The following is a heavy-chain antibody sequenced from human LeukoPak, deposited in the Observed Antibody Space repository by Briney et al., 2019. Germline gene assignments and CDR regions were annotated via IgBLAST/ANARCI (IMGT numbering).Heavy chain of an antibody. CDR1: GFTFGSYG. CDR2: IWYDRSNK. V-gene: IGHV3-33*08. Sequence: PGGSLRLSCAASGFTFGSYGMHWVHQAPGKGLEWVAVIWYDRSNKYYADSVKGRFTISRDNSKNTLYLQMNSLRAEDTAVYYCARGLFDSSGYYPDYWGQGTLVTVSS. CDR3: ARGLFDSSGYYPDY. D-gene: IGHD3-22*01. J-gene: IGHJ4*02.